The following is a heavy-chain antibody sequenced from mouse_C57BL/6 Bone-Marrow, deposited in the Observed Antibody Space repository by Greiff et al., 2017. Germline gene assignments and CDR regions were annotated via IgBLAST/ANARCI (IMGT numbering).Heavy chain of an antibody. D-gene: IGHD2-2*01. CDR2: ISDGGSYT. J-gene: IGHJ2*01. V-gene: IGHV5-4*01. CDR3: AREWLRRRGYYFDY. CDR1: GFTFSSYA. Sequence: EVKLVESGGGLVKPGGSLKLSCAASGFTFSSYAMSWVRQTPEKRLEWVATISDGGSYTYYPDNVKGRFTISRDNAKNNLYLQMSHLKSEDTAMYYCAREWLRRRGYYFDYWGQGTTLTVSS.